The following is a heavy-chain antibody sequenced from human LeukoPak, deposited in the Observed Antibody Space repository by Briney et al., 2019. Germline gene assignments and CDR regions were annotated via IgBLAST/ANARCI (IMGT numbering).Heavy chain of an antibody. CDR2: ITLHSGDT. CDR1: GHTLTVHY. Sequence: ASVKVSCKASGHTLTVHYIHWVRQGPGEGLEWLGWITLHSGDTHYAQKYQGRLTMTSDTSISTGYMELSRLQFDDTAVYYCAREGQLGLDNWGQGTLVTVSS. V-gene: IGHV1-2*02. J-gene: IGHJ1*01. D-gene: IGHD1-1*01. CDR3: AREGQLGLDN.